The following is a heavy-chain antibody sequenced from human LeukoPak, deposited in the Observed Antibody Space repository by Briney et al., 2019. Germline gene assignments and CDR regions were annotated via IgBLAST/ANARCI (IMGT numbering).Heavy chain of an antibody. J-gene: IGHJ4*02. D-gene: IGHD3-22*01. CDR1: GGSISSSSYY. CDR2: IYYSGST. Sequence: PSETLSLTCTASGGSISSSSYYWGWIRQPPGKGLEWIGSIYYSGSTYYNPSLKSRVTISVDTSKNQFSLKLSSVTAADTAVYYCARHGLGYYPYYFDYWGQGTLVTVSS. CDR3: ARHGLGYYPYYFDY. V-gene: IGHV4-39*01.